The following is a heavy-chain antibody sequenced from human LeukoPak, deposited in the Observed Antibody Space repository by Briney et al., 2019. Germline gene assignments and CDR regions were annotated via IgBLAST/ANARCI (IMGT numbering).Heavy chain of an antibody. CDR1: GFTFSSHA. Sequence: PGGSLRLSCAASGFTFSSHAMSWVRQAPGKGLEWVANIKQDGSEKYYVDSVKGRFTISRDNAKNSLYLQMNSLRVEDTAVYYCARYSSGYDYWGQGSLVTVSS. CDR2: IKQDGSEK. CDR3: ARYSSGYDY. J-gene: IGHJ4*02. D-gene: IGHD6-19*01. V-gene: IGHV3-7*05.